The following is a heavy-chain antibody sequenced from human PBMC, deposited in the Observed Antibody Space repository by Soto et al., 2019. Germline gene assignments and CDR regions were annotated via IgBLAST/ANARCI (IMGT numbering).Heavy chain of an antibody. CDR1: GFTFSRFE. CDR2: ISSTTNYI. V-gene: IGHV3-21*01. CDR3: ARESEDLTSNFDY. J-gene: IGHJ4*02. Sequence: GGSLRLSCAASGFTFSRFELHWVRQAPGKGLEWVSSISSTTNYIYYADSMKGRFTVSRDNAKNSVYLEMNSLSAEDTAVYYCARESEDLTSNFDYWGQGTLVTVSS.